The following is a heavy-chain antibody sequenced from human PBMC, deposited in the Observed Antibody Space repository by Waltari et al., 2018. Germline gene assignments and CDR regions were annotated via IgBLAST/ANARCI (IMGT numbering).Heavy chain of an antibody. CDR3: AREDYYDSSGLDAFDI. J-gene: IGHJ3*02. CDR2: IHYSGCN. D-gene: IGHD3-22*01. CDR1: GGSISSSSYY. V-gene: IGHV4-39*01. Sequence: QLQLQESGPGLVKPSETLSLTCTVPGGSISSSSYYWGWIRQPPGKGLEWIGSIHYSGCNYYNPSLKSRVTISVETSKNQFSLKLRSVTAADTAVYYCAREDYYDSSGLDAFDIWGQGTMVTVSS.